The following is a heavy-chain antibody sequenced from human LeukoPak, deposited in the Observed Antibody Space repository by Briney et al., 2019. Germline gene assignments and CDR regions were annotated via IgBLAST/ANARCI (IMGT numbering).Heavy chain of an antibody. CDR3: ARSDCSSTSCPLDY. CDR1: GGSISSYY. J-gene: IGHJ4*02. D-gene: IGHD2-2*01. Sequence: KTSETLSLTCTVSGGSISSYYWSWIRQPPGKGLEWIGYIYHSGSTNYNPSLKSRVTISVDTSKNQFSLKLSSVTAADTAVYYCARSDCSSTSCPLDYWGQGTLVTVSS. CDR2: IYHSGST. V-gene: IGHV4-59*01.